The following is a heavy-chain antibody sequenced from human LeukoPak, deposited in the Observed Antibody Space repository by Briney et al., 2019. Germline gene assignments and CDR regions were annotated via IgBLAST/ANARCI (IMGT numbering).Heavy chain of an antibody. J-gene: IGHJ3*02. V-gene: IGHV3-23*01. D-gene: IGHD3-9*01. Sequence: PGGSLRLSCAAAGFTVGSYAMSWVRQAPGEGLEWVSAISGSGGRTYYADSVKGRFTISRDNSKNTLYLQMTSLRAEDTAVYYCAKVLRYFDWLSHDAVDIWGQGTMVTVSS. CDR1: GFTVGSYA. CDR2: ISGSGGRT. CDR3: AKVLRYFDWLSHDAVDI.